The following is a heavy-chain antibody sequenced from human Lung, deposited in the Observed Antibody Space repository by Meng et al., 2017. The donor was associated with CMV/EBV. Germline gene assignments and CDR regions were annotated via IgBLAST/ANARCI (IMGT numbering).Heavy chain of an antibody. CDR1: GFIFGNYA. CDR2: IYSGYGST. J-gene: IGHJ6*02. Sequence: GESXKISCAASGFIFGNYAMNRVHQAPGKGLEWVSVIYSGYGSTYYADSVEGRFTISRDNSRKTLYLQMNGLRAEDTAVYYCVRDGYHCSSNSRYRQYFTYGLDVWGHGTTVTVSS. CDR3: VRDGYHCSSNSRYRQYFTYGLDV. V-gene: IGHV3-23*03. D-gene: IGHD2-2*01.